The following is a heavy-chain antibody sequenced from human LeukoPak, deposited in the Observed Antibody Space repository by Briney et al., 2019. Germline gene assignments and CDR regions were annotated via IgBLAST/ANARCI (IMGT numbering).Heavy chain of an antibody. V-gene: IGHV3-30-3*01. D-gene: IGHD6-13*01. CDR3: PRGIAAYPHGASGWFDP. Sequence: GGSLRLSCAASGFTFSSXAMXWVRQAPGXXXXXXXXXXYDGSNKXYXDSVKGXXXXPRDNSKNTLYLQMNSLRAEDTAVYYCPRGIAAYPHGASGWFDPWGQGTLVTVSS. J-gene: IGHJ5*02. CDR1: GFTFSSXA. CDR2: XXYDGSNK.